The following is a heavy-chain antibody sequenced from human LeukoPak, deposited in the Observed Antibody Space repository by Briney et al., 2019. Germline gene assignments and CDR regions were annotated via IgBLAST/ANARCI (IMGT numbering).Heavy chain of an antibody. V-gene: IGHV3-7*01. CDR3: VRDQYAYCVTTSCYDLGGYFDY. J-gene: IGHJ4*02. D-gene: IGHD2-2*01. CDR1: GFTFRNYW. Sequence: GGSLRLSCAASGFTFRNYWMTWVRQAPGKGLEWVANIKQDGSEIYYVDSLKGRFTISRDNAKNSLYLQMHSLRAEDTAVYYCVRDQYAYCVTTSCYDLGGYFDYWGQETLVTVSS. CDR2: IKQDGSEI.